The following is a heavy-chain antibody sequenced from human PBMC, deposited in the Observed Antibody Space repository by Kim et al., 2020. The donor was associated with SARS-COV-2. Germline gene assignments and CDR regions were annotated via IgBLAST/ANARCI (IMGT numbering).Heavy chain of an antibody. CDR2: IYSSGSA. J-gene: IGHJ4*02. D-gene: IGHD6-6*01. Sequence: SETLSLNCTVSGGSISNRNYYWGWVRQPPRKGLEWIASIYSSGSAYYNPSLKSRVIISVDTSKTQFSLKLNSVTATDTAVYYCARLDSSSGWGFFDRWGQGTLVTVSS. CDR1: GGSISNRNYY. V-gene: IGHV4-39*01. CDR3: ARLDSSSGWGFFDR.